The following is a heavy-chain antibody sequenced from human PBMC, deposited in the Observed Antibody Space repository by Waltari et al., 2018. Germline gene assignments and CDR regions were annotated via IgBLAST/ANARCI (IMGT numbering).Heavy chain of an antibody. D-gene: IGHD3-22*01. CDR3: ARHIAPFTTATFDV. J-gene: IGHJ3*01. CDR1: GFSLNDYF. V-gene: IGHV3-11*04. Sequence: QVQLVESGGGLVKPGRSLRLSCAASGFSLNDYFMSWLRQAPGKGPEWIPYISTDSKSIHYADSVKGRFTISRDSAESALYLQLNSLRAEYTAVYYCARHIAPFTTATFDVWGQGTMVTVSS. CDR2: ISTDSKSI.